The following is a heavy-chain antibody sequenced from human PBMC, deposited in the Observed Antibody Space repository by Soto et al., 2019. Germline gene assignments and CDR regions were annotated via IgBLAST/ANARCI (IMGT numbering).Heavy chain of an antibody. CDR2: ISSSSSYI. V-gene: IGHV3-21*01. Sequence: EVQLVESGGGLVKPGGSLRLSCAASGFTFSSYSMNWVRQAPGKGLEWVSSISSSSSYIYYADSVKGRFTISRDNAKNSLYLQMNSLRAEDTAVYYCARASRTNAYYDILTGPFDPWGQGTLVTVSS. CDR1: GFTFSSYS. CDR3: ARASRTNAYYDILTGPFDP. D-gene: IGHD3-9*01. J-gene: IGHJ5*02.